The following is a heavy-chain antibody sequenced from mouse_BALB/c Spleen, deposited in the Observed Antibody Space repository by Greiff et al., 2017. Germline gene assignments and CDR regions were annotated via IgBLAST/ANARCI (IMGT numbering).Heavy chain of an antibody. J-gene: IGHJ4*01. Sequence: EVQRVESGGGLVQPGGSRKLSCAASGFTFSSFGMHWVRQAPEKGLEWVAYISSGSSTIYYADTVKGRFTISRDNPKNTLFLQMTSLRSEDTAMYYCASNYYAMDYWGQGTSVTVSS. CDR1: GFTFSSFG. V-gene: IGHV5-17*02. CDR2: ISSGSSTI. CDR3: ASNYYAMDY.